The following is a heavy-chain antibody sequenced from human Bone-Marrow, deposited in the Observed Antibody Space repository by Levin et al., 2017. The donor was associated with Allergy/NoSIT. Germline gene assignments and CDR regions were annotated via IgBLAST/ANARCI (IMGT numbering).Heavy chain of an antibody. CDR1: GFTFSNSW. CDR2: IKEDGSEK. D-gene: IGHD5-24*01. CDR3: ARDQFRRATIGARWFDP. V-gene: IGHV3-7*01. J-gene: IGHJ5*02. Sequence: GGSLRLSCAASGFTFSNSWMSWVRQAPGKGLEWVANIKEDGSEKYYVDSVKGRFTISRDNAKNSLYVQMNSLRAENTAVYYCARDQFRRATIGARWFDPWGQGTLVTVSS.